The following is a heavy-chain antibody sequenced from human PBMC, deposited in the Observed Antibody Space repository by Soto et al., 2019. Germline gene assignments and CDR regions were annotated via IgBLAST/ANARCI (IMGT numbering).Heavy chain of an antibody. D-gene: IGHD2-8*01. CDR2: IYYTGHT. CDR3: AREDINESFFDS. J-gene: IGHJ4*02. CDR1: GGYISSGGNY. V-gene: IGHV4-31*03. Sequence: SETLSLTCSVSGGYISSGGNYWSWVRQHPGKGLEWIGFIYYTGHTKYNAALKSRVSISGDMSENQFSLTLTPVTAADTAVYYCAREDINESFFDSWGPGRLVTVSS.